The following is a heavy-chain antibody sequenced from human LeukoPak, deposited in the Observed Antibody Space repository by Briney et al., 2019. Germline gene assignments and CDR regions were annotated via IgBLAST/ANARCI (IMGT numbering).Heavy chain of an antibody. CDR2: LYSSGST. D-gene: IGHD1-1*01. CDR1: GGPFRGYY. CDR3: ARGGGHYTGTAGDWFDY. V-gene: IGHV4-4*07. J-gene: IGHJ4*02. Sequence: SATLSFPASVSGGPFRGYYWTWIRKPPGKGLKSIGRLYSSGSTNYNPSLKSRVTMSVDTSKNQFSLKLSSVTAADTAVYYCARGGGHYTGTAGDWFDYWGQGTLVTVSS.